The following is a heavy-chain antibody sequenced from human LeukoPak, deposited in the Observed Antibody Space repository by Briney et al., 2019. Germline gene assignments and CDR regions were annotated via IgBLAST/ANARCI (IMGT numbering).Heavy chain of an antibody. Sequence: PSETLSLTCTVSGYSISSGYYWGWIRQPPGKGLEWIGSIYHSGSTFYNPSLKSRVTIPVDTSKNQFPLRLTSVTAADTAVYDWARLSGIYCDRGSCFNYFYSWGQGALVTVSS. J-gene: IGHJ5*01. D-gene: IGHD2-15*01. V-gene: IGHV4-38-2*02. CDR1: GYSISSGYY. CDR2: IYHSGST. CDR3: ARLSGIYCDRGSCFNYFYS.